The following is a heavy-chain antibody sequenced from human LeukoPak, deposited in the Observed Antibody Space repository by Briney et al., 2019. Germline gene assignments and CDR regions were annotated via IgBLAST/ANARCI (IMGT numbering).Heavy chain of an antibody. CDR3: ASGPVAVAGFFDY. Sequence: SETLSLTCTVSGGSISSGYWSWIRQPPGKGLEWIGRIYTSGSTNYNPSLKSRVTISVDTSKNQFSLKLSSVTAADTAVYYCASGPVAVAGFFDYWGQGTLVTVSS. CDR2: IYTSGST. D-gene: IGHD6-19*01. CDR1: GGSISSGY. V-gene: IGHV4-4*08. J-gene: IGHJ4*02.